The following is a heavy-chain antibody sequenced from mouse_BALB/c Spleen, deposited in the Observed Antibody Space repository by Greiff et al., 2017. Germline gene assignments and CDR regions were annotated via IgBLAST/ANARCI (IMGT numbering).Heavy chain of an antibody. D-gene: IGHD1-1*01. CDR1: GYTFTDYN. J-gene: IGHJ3*01. V-gene: IGHV1-18*01. CDR2: INPNNGGT. CDR3: ARRGLYYYGSSLAY. Sequence: VQLQQSGPELVKPGASVKIPCKASGYTFTDYNMDWVKQSHGKSLEWIGDINPNNGGTIYNQKFKGKATLTVDKSSSTAYMELRSLTSEDTAVYYCARRGLYYYGSSLAYWGQGTLVTVSA.